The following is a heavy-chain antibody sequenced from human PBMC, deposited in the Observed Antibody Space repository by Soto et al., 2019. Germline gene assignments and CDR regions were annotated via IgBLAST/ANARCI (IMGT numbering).Heavy chain of an antibody. CDR1: GYTFTSYA. Sequence: ASVKVSCKASGYTFTSYAMHWVRQAPGQRLEWMGWISAYNGNTNYAQKLQGRVTMTTDTSTSTAYMELRSLRSDDTAVYYCARDRITIFGVAPPPQGYFDYWGQGTLVTVSS. V-gene: IGHV1-18*01. CDR3: ARDRITIFGVAPPPQGYFDY. J-gene: IGHJ4*02. D-gene: IGHD3-3*01. CDR2: ISAYNGNT.